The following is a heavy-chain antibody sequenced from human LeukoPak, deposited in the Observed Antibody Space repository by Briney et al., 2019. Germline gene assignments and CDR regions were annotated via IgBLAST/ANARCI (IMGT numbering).Heavy chain of an antibody. V-gene: IGHV1-18*01. D-gene: IGHD4-23*01. CDR1: GYTFTRDG. CDR2: ISGYNGNT. CDR3: ARDTSTVASIYFDY. Sequence: GASVKVSCKASGYTFTRDGIGWVRQAPGQGLEWMGWISGYNGNTKYEQKFQGRVTMTTDTSTSTAYMELRSLRSDDTAVYYCARDTSTVASIYFDYWGQGTLVTVSS. J-gene: IGHJ4*02.